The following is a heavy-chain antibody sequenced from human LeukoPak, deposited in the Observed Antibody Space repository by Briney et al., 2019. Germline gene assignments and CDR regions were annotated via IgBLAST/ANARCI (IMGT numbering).Heavy chain of an antibody. V-gene: IGHV4-39*07. J-gene: IGHJ3*02. D-gene: IGHD3-16*01. Sequence: SETLSLTCSVSGVSFSSGSNYWGWIRQPPGRTLEWIGSIYSSGRTHDNPSLKRRVIILIDTAKNHFSLNLSSVTAADTAVYYCARSDAYGLVDIWGQGTMVTVSS. CDR1: GVSFSSGSNY. CDR3: ARSDAYGLVDI. CDR2: IYSSGRT.